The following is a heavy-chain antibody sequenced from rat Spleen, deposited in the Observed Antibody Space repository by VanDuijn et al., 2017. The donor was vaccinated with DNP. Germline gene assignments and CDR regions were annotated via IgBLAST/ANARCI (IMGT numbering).Heavy chain of an antibody. D-gene: IGHD1-10*01. CDR2: INQDGNTI. CDR3: SRASSTADYFDF. J-gene: IGHJ2*01. Sequence: EVKLVESGGGLVQPGRSLKLSCAASGFNFNYYWMGWVRQAPGKGLEWIGEINQDGNTINYFPSLKDKFTISRDNAQNTLYLQMSKLGSEDTAIYYGSRASSTADYFDFWGQGVMVTVSS. CDR1: GFNFNYYW. V-gene: IGHV4-2*01.